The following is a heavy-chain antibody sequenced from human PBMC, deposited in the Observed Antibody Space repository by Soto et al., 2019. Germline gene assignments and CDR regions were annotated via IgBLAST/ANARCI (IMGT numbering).Heavy chain of an antibody. CDR3: ARVVATVAGPYGMDV. CDR1: GYTFTSYV. Sequence: QVQLVQSGAEVKKPGASVKVSCRASGYTFTSYVISWVRQAPAQGLEWMGWISAYNGNTNFAQKHQGRVPMTTDTSTSTAYMGLRSLRSDETAVYYCARVVATVAGPYGMDVWGQGTTVTVSS. D-gene: IGHD6-19*01. J-gene: IGHJ6*02. CDR2: ISAYNGNT. V-gene: IGHV1-18*01.